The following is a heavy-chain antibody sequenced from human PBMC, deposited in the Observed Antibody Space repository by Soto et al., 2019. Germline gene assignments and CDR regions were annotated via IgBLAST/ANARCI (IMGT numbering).Heavy chain of an antibody. CDR1: GGSFSGYY. CDR3: ARVGGTIYFRWFDP. D-gene: IGHD1-7*01. Sequence: SETLSLTCAVYGGSFSGYYWSWIRQPPGKGLEWIGEINHSGSINYNPSLKSRVTISVDTSKNQFSLKLSSVTAADTAVYYCARVGGTIYFRWFDPWGQGTLVTVSS. J-gene: IGHJ5*02. CDR2: INHSGSI. V-gene: IGHV4-34*01.